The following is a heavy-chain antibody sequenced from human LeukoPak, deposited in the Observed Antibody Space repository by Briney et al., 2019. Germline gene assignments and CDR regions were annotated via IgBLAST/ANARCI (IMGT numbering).Heavy chain of an antibody. Sequence: GASVKVSCKASGYTFTGYYMHWVRQAPGQGLEWMGWINPNSGGTNYAQKFQGRVTMTRDTSISTAYMELSRLRSDDTAVYYCAREEGIAAAAYNWFDPWGQGTLVTVSS. CDR3: AREEGIAAAAYNWFDP. D-gene: IGHD6-13*01. J-gene: IGHJ5*02. CDR1: GYTFTGYY. V-gene: IGHV1-2*02. CDR2: INPNSGGT.